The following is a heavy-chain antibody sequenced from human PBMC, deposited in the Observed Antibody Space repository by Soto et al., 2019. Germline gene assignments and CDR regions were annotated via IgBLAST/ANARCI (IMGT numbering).Heavy chain of an antibody. CDR2: INPSGSA. CDR3: AIVRDY. Sequence: QVLLQQWGAGRLKPSETLSLTCAVYGGSFIDYSWGWIRQSPGTGVEWIGEINPSGSANYSPSLKCRVTMSGDTSKIQFSLMLLSVTAGDSAVYYCAIVRDYWSQGTLVTVSS. CDR1: GGSFIDYS. J-gene: IGHJ4*02. V-gene: IGHV4-34*01.